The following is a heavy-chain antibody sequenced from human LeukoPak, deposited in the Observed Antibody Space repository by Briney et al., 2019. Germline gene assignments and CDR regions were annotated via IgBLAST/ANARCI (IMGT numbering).Heavy chain of an antibody. V-gene: IGHV1-2*02. CDR2: INPNSGGT. CDR3: ASSVTSQSYYYYYYYMDV. J-gene: IGHJ6*03. CDR1: GYIFSGYY. Sequence: ASVKVSCKASGYIFSGYYMHWVRQAPGQGPEWMGWINPNSGGTNFAQNFQGRVTMTRDTSISTAYMELRSLRSDDTAVYYCASSVTSQSYYYYYYYMDVWGKGTTVTVSS. D-gene: IGHD4-11*01.